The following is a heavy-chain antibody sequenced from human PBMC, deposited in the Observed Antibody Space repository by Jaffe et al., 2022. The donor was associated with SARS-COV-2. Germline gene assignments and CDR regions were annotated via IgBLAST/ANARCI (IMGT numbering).Heavy chain of an antibody. CDR3: AKDMGDFWSGYQSTFDY. V-gene: IGHV3-9*01. CDR1: GFTFDDYA. Sequence: EVQLVESGGGLVQPGRSLRLSCAASGFTFDDYAMHWVRQAPGKGLEWVSGISWNSGSIGYADSVKGRFTISRDNAKNSLYLQMNSLRAEDTALYYCAKDMGDFWSGYQSTFDYWGQGTLVTVSS. D-gene: IGHD3-3*01. CDR2: ISWNSGSI. J-gene: IGHJ4*02.